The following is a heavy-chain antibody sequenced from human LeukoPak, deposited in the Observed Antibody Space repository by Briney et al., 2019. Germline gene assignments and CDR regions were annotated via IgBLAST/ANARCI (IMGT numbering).Heavy chain of an antibody. V-gene: IGHV1-69*13. Sequence: GASVKVSCKASGGTFSSYAINWVLQAPGQGLEWMGGILPIFGTANYAQKFQGRVTITADESTSTAYMNLSSLRSDDTAVYYCAFSSYYLQGNYYYMDVWGKGTTVTVSS. J-gene: IGHJ6*03. CDR2: ILPIFGTA. D-gene: IGHD1-26*01. CDR1: GGTFSSYA. CDR3: AFSSYYLQGNYYYMDV.